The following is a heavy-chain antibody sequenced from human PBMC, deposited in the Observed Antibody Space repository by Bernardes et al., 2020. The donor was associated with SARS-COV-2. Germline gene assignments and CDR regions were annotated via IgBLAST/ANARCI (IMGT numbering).Heavy chain of an antibody. CDR1: GYPFTGNY. D-gene: IGHD3-22*01. CDR2: INPKSGGT. J-gene: IGHJ6*02. V-gene: IGHV1-2*02. Sequence: APPKASCKASGYPFTGNYIHWVRQDPGQGLEWMGWINPKSGGTNYAQRFQGRVTMTRDTSISTAYMELSRLRSDDTAVYYCALPPTNYDRYGMDVWGRGTTVTVSS. CDR3: ALPPTNYDRYGMDV.